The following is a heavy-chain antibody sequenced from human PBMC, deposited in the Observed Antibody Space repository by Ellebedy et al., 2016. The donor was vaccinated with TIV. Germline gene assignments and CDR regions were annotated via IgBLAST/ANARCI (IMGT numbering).Heavy chain of an antibody. Sequence: GSLRLSCTVSGDSITTSTYYWGWIRQPPGTGLEWIGTIYSTGNTYYSPSLKSRLSISVATSKNQFSLILSSVTAADTAVYYCARNLVIFTFDKWYFDLWGRGTLVTVSS. D-gene: IGHD3/OR15-3a*01. CDR3: ARNLVIFTFDKWYFDL. CDR2: IYSTGNT. J-gene: IGHJ2*01. V-gene: IGHV4-39*01. CDR1: GDSITTSTYY.